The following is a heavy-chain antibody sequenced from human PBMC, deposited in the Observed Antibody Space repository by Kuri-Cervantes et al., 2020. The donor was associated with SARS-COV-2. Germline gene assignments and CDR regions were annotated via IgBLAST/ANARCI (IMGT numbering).Heavy chain of an antibody. D-gene: IGHD3-9*01. J-gene: IGHJ6*03. Sequence: SETLSLTCTVPGGSISSHYWSWIRQPAGKGLEWIGRIYTSGSTNYNPSLKSRVTMSVDTSKNQFSLKLSSVTAADTAVYYCARGSTGYYYYYMDVWGKGTTVTVSS. V-gene: IGHV4-4*07. CDR1: GGSISSHY. CDR2: IYTSGST. CDR3: ARGSTGYYYYYMDV.